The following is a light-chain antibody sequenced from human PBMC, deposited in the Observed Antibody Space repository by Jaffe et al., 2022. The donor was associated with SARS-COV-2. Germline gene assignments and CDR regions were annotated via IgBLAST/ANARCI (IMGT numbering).Light chain of an antibody. CDR1: QTITSDY. CDR3: QQYGSSPGT. V-gene: IGKV3-20*01. J-gene: IGKJ1*01. CDR2: GAS. Sequence: EIVLTQSPGTLSLSPGEGATLSCRASQTITSDYLAWYQQKPGQSPRLLIYGASSRATGIPDRFSGSGSGTDFTLTISSLEPDDFAVYYCQQYGSSPGTFGQGTKVEIK.